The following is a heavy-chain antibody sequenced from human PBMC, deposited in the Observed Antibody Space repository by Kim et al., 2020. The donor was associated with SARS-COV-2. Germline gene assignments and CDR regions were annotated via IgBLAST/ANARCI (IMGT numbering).Heavy chain of an antibody. Sequence: GGSLRLSCAASGFTFSSYAMSWVRQAPGKGLEWVSAIRGSGGSTYYADSVKGRFTISRDKDKNTLYLQMNSLRAEETAVYYWAKGKGAAAGMGADYWGQGTLVTVSS. D-gene: IGHD6-13*01. CDR3: AKGKGAAAGMGADY. CDR1: GFTFSSYA. J-gene: IGHJ4*02. V-gene: IGHV3-23*01. CDR2: IRGSGGST.